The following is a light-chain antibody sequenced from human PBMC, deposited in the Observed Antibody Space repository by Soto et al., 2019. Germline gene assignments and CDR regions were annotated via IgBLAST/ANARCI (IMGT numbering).Light chain of an antibody. CDR3: SSYTSSRTLV. V-gene: IGLV2-14*01. CDR2: EVS. CDR1: SSDVGAYHY. Sequence: LIQPASVSGYRGQSTTISCAGTSSDVGAYHYFSWYQQQPGKAPKLMIYEVSNRPSGVSHRFSGSKSDNTASLTISGLQTDDEADYYCSSYTSSRTLVFGTGTKVTVL. J-gene: IGLJ1*01.